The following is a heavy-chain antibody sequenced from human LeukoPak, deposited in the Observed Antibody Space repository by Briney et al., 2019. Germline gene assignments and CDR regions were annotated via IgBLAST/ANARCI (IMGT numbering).Heavy chain of an antibody. Sequence: GSLSLSCAASGFAFSSYSMNWVRQAPGKGLEWVSSINSAGTYIYYADSVKGRFTISRDNAKNSLYLQMNSLRAEDTSLYYCARAHSNTNSAISAFDIWGQGTMVTVSS. CDR2: INSAGTYI. CDR3: ARAHSNTNSAISAFDI. CDR1: GFAFSSYS. D-gene: IGHD2-2*01. V-gene: IGHV3-21*01. J-gene: IGHJ3*02.